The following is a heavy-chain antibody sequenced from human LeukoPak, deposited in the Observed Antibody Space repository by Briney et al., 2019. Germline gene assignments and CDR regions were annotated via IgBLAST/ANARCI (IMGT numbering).Heavy chain of an antibody. D-gene: IGHD1-26*01. CDR2: INTDGSTT. V-gene: IGHV3-74*03. Sequence: SGGSLRLSCAASGLTFSRHWMHWVRQAPGKGLVWVSRINTDGSTTTYADSVKGRFNISRDNAKNTLYLQMNSLGVEDTAVYYCAREVQSGSYRDDCWGQGTLVTVSS. CDR3: AREVQSGSYRDDC. CDR1: GLTFSRHW. J-gene: IGHJ4*02.